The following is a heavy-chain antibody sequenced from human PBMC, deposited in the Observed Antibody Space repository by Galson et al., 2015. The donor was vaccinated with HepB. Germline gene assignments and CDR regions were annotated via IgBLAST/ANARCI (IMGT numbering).Heavy chain of an antibody. V-gene: IGHV4-34*01. Sequence: ETLSLTCAVYGGSFSGYYWSWIRQPPGKGLEWIGEINHSGSTNYNPSLKSRVTISVDTSKNQFSLKLSSVTAADTAVYYCARGFWGLRWFDPWGQGTLVTVSS. D-gene: IGHD3-16*01. CDR2: INHSGST. J-gene: IGHJ5*02. CDR1: GGSFSGYY. CDR3: ARGFWGLRWFDP.